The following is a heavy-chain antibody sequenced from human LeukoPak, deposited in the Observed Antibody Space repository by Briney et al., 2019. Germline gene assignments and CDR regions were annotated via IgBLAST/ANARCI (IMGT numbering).Heavy chain of an antibody. CDR2: IYHSGST. CDR1: GGSISSSSYY. CDR3: ARDKSYDY. J-gene: IGHJ4*02. V-gene: IGHV4-30-2*01. Sequence: SETLSLTCTVSGGSISSSSYYWSWIRQPPGKGLEWIGYIYHSGSTYYNPSLKSRVTISVDRSKNQFSLKLSSVTAADTAVYYCARDKSYDYWGQGTLVTVSS.